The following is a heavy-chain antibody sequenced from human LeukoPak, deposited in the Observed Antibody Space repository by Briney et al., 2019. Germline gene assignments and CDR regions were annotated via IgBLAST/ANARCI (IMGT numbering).Heavy chain of an antibody. V-gene: IGHV3-23*01. D-gene: IGHD3-22*01. CDR1: GFTFSGYA. CDR2: ITGSGDYT. J-gene: IGHJ4*02. Sequence: GGSLRLSCAASGFTFSGYAMTWVRQAPGKGLEWVSSITGSGDYTYYIDSVKGRFTISRDNSKNILYLQMNSLRGEDTALYYCAKDGLYYDGSAHVYYFNYWGQGTLVAVSS. CDR3: AKDGLYYDGSAHVYYFNY.